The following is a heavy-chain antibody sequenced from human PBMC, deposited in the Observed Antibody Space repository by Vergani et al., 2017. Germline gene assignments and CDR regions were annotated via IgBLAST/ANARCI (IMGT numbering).Heavy chain of an antibody. CDR2: VYDSGNT. Sequence: QVQLQESGPGLVKPSQTLSLTCTVSGASISTGGYYWTWIRQRPGKALEWIGFVYDSGNTYYNPSLEGRVSISADTSKNQFSLKLNFVTAADTAVYYCARSSYMPAPPTYYSFDFWGRGTLVTVSS. V-gene: IGHV4-31*03. CDR3: ARSSYMPAPPTYYSFDF. CDR1: GASISTGGYY. D-gene: IGHD3-10*01. J-gene: IGHJ4*02.